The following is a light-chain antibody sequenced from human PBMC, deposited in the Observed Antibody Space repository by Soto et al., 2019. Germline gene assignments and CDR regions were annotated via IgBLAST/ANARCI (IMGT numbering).Light chain of an antibody. CDR3: QQYDSYSWT. CDR1: QSISNW. CDR2: KAS. V-gene: IGKV1-5*03. Sequence: DIQMTQSPSTLSASVGDRVTITCRASQSISNWLAWYQQKPGKAPRLLIYKASSLQSGVPSRFSGSGSGTEFTLPSSSLQPDDFATYYCQQYDSYSWTFGRGTKVEI. J-gene: IGKJ1*01.